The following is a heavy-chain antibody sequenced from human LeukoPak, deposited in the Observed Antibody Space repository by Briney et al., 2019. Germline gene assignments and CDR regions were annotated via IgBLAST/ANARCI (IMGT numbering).Heavy chain of an antibody. CDR1: GFTFSDYY. D-gene: IGHD6-13*01. CDR3: ARRRNSSSWYYFDY. Sequence: GGSLSISCAASGFTFSDYYTSWIRQAPGKGLEWVSYISGSSTYTNYADSVKGRFTISRDNAKNSLHLQMHSLRAEDTAVYYCARRRNSSSWYYFDYWGQGTLVTVSS. J-gene: IGHJ4*02. V-gene: IGHV3-11*03. CDR2: ISGSSTYT.